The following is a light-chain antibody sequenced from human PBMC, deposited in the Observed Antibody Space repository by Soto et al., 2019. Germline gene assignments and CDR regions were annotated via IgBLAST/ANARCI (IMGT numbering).Light chain of an antibody. CDR3: QKYDSVPWT. Sequence: DIQMAQSPSSLSASIGDRVTITCRASQGISEYLAWYQQRPGNAPNLLIYGASILQSGVPSRFSGSGSGTHFTLTISSLQPEDVATYYCQKYDSVPWTFGQGTKVEIK. V-gene: IGKV1-27*01. CDR1: QGISEY. CDR2: GAS. J-gene: IGKJ1*01.